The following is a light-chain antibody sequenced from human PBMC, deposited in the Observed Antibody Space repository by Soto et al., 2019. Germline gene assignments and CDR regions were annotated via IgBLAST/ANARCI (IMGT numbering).Light chain of an antibody. V-gene: IGKV3-15*01. CDR3: QQYNSWPPLT. J-gene: IGKJ1*01. Sequence: EIVMTQSPDTLFLFPGDKATLSCRATQTVSTNLAWYQQKPGQAPRLLIYGASTRATGVPDRFSGSGSRTEFTLTISSLQSEDFAVYYCQQYNSWPPLTFGQGTKVDIK. CDR1: QTVSTN. CDR2: GAS.